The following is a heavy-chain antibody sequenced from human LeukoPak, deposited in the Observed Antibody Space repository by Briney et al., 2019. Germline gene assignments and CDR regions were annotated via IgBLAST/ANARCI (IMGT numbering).Heavy chain of an antibody. Sequence: PSETLSLTCTVSGGSISSYYWSWIRQPPGRGLEWIGYIYNSGSTNYNPSLKSRVTISVDTSKNQFSLKLSSVTAADTAVYYCARGSGRHDYWGQGTLVTVSS. V-gene: IGHV4-59*08. CDR1: GGSISSYY. CDR2: IYNSGST. J-gene: IGHJ4*02. CDR3: ARGSGRHDY. D-gene: IGHD3-10*01.